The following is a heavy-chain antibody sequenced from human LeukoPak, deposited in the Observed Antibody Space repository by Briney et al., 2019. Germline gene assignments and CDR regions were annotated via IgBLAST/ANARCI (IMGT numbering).Heavy chain of an antibody. D-gene: IGHD6-13*01. Sequence: GGSLRLSCAASGFPFSYYGFHWVRQAPGKGLEWVSSISSSSSYIYYADSVKGRFTISRDNAKNSLYLQMNSLRAEDTAVYYCASAAAAASGSLDYWGQGTLVTVSS. CDR2: ISSSSSYI. CDR1: GFPFSYYG. V-gene: IGHV3-21*01. J-gene: IGHJ4*02. CDR3: ASAAAAASGSLDY.